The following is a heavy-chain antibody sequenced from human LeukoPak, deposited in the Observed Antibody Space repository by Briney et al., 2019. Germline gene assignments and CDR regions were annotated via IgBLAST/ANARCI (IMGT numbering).Heavy chain of an antibody. CDR3: ARDLGGARHNWFDP. V-gene: IGHV4-4*07. CDR1: GGSISSYY. CDR2: IYTSGST. Sequence: KASETLSLTCTVSGGSISSYYWSWIRQPAGKGLEWIGRIYTSGSTNYNPSLKSRVTMSVDTSKNQFSLKLSSVTAADTAVYYCARDLGGARHNWFDPWGQGTLVTVSS. D-gene: IGHD1-26*01. J-gene: IGHJ5*02.